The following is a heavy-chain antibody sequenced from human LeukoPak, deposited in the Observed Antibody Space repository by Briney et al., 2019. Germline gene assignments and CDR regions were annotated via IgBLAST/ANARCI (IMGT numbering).Heavy chain of an antibody. D-gene: IGHD3-22*01. CDR3: AIMHGYYDGSGFWVQ. CDR2: ISPSGDRT. V-gene: IGHV3-23*01. J-gene: IGHJ4*02. CDR1: GFTFSSYA. Sequence: GGSLRLSCAASGFTFSSYAMSWVRQAPGKGLEWVSFISPSGDRTSNADSAEGRFTISRDNTRNTLYLQMNSLRGEDTGVYYCAIMHGYYDGSGFWVQWGQGTLVTVSS.